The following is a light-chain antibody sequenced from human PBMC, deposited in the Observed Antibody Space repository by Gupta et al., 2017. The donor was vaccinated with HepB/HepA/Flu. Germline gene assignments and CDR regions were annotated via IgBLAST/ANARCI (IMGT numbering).Light chain of an antibody. CDR1: SSNVARNN. J-gene: IGLJ2*01. CDR3: AAWDTSLNVVV. CDR2: YND. V-gene: IGLV1-44*01. Sequence: QSVLTQSPSVSGTPGQRVPISSSGSSSNVARNNVNWYQQVPGTAPKLLIYYNDERPSGVPDRFSGSKSGTSASLAISGLQSEDEADYYCAAWDTSLNVVVFGGGTKLTVL.